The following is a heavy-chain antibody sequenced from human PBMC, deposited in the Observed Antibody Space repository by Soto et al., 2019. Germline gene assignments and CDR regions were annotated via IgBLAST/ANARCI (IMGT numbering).Heavy chain of an antibody. CDR3: ARAQTDTYYYYYGMDV. CDR1: GGTFSSHA. V-gene: IGHV1-69*06. J-gene: IGHJ6*02. CDR2: IIPIFGTA. D-gene: IGHD3-9*01. Sequence: VKVSCKASGGTFSSHAISWVRQAPGQGLEWMGGIIPIFGTANYAQKFQGRVTITADKSTSTAYMELSSLRSEDTAVYYCARAQTDTYYYYYGMDVWGQGTTVTVSS.